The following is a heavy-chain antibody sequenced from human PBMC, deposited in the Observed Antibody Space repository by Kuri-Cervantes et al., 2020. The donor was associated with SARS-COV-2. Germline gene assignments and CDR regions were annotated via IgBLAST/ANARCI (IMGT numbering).Heavy chain of an antibody. CDR2: INHSGST. D-gene: IGHD1-26*01. V-gene: IGHV4-34*01. J-gene: IGHJ5*02. CDR3: ARGEWELSRRGNYIWFDP. CDR1: GFTFSGHW. Sequence: GSLRLSCAASGFTFSGHWIHWVRQAPGKGLEWIGEINHSGSTNYNPSLKSRVTISVDTSKNQFSLKLSSVTAADTAVYYCARGEWELSRRGNYIWFDPWGQGTLVTVSS.